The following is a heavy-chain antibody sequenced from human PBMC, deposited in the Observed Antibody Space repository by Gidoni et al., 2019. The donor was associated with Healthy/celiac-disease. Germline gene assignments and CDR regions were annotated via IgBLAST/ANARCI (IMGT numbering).Heavy chain of an antibody. CDR3: ARGYCTNGVCYTHYYYYMDV. CDR1: GGTFSSYA. D-gene: IGHD2-8*01. J-gene: IGHJ6*03. V-gene: IGHV1-69*01. Sequence: QVQLVQSGAEVKKPGSSVTVSCKASGGTFSSYAISWVRQAPGQGLEWMGGIIPIFGTANYAQKVQGRVTITADESTSTAYMELSSLRSEDTAVYYCARGYCTNGVCYTHYYYYMDVWGKGTTVTVSS. CDR2: IIPIFGTA.